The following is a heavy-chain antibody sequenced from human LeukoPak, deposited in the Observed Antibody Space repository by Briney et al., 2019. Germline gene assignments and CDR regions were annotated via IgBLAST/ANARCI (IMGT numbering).Heavy chain of an antibody. V-gene: IGHV4-59*12. CDR3: ARDPIQWLVQKNWFDP. J-gene: IGHJ5*02. CDR1: GGSISSYY. Sequence: KPSETLSLTCTVSGGSISSYYWSWIRQPPGKGLEWIGYIYYSGSTNYNPSLKSRVTISVDTSKNQFSLKLSSVTAADTAVYYCARDPIQWLVQKNWFDPWGQGTLVTVSS. CDR2: IYYSGST. D-gene: IGHD6-19*01.